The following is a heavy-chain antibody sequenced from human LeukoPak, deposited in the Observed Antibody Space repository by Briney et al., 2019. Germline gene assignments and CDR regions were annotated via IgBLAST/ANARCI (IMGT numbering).Heavy chain of an antibody. Sequence: GGSLRLSCAASGFTFSSYSMNWVRQAPGKGLEWVSSISSSSSYIYYADSVKGRFTISRDNAKSSLYLQMNSLRAEDTAVYYCSGYSSGWTYYFDYWGQGTLVTVSS. J-gene: IGHJ4*02. V-gene: IGHV3-21*01. CDR1: GFTFSSYS. D-gene: IGHD6-19*01. CDR3: SGYSSGWTYYFDY. CDR2: ISSSSSYI.